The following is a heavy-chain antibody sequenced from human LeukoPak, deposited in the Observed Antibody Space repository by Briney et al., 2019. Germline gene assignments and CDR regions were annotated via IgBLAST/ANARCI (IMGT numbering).Heavy chain of an antibody. CDR1: GGSISSGGYS. D-gene: IGHD4-17*01. CDR3: ASYGEDDAIDI. Sequence: PSETLSLTCAVSGGSISSGGYSWSWIRQPPGKGLEWIGYIYHSGSTYYNPSLKSRVTISVDRSKNQFSLKLSSVTAADTAVYYCASYGEDDAIDIWGQGTMVTVSS. J-gene: IGHJ3*02. CDR2: IYHSGST. V-gene: IGHV4-30-2*01.